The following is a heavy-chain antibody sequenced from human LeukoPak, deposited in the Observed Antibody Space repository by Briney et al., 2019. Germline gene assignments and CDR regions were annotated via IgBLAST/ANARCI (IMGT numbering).Heavy chain of an antibody. CDR1: GFTFSSCA. J-gene: IGHJ3*02. V-gene: IGHV3-23*01. Sequence: PGGSLRLSCAASGFTFSSCAMSWVRQAPGKGLEWVSVISGSGGSTYYADSVKGRFTISRDNSKNTLYLQMNSLRAEDTALYYCAKDRGQLLNDAFDIWGQGTMVAVSS. CDR3: AKDRGQLLNDAFDI. CDR2: ISGSGGST. D-gene: IGHD2-2*01.